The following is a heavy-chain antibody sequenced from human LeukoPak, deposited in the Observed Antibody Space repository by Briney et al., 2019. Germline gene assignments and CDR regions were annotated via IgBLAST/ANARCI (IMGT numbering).Heavy chain of an antibody. J-gene: IGHJ4*02. CDR1: GFSFSSYW. D-gene: IGHD1-1*01. CDR2: INIDGSTT. CDR3: ISDHTGHDDY. Sequence: GGSLRLSCAASGFSFSSYWMHWVRQAPGKGLVWVSRINIDGSTTTYADSVKGRFTISRDNAKNTLSLQMNSLRADDTAVYNCISDHTGHDDYWGQGTLVTVSS. V-gene: IGHV3-74*01.